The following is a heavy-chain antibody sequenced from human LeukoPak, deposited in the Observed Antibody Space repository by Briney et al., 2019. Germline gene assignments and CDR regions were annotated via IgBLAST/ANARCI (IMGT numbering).Heavy chain of an antibody. Sequence: SETLSLTRTVSGGSISNYYWSWIRQPAGRGLEWIGRIYTSGSTNYNPSLKSRVTMSVDTSKNQFSLNLSSVTAADTAVYYCARETTGLARYFDYWGQGTLVTVSS. CDR3: ARETTGLARYFDY. J-gene: IGHJ4*02. D-gene: IGHD4-11*01. CDR1: GGSISNYY. V-gene: IGHV4-4*07. CDR2: IYTSGST.